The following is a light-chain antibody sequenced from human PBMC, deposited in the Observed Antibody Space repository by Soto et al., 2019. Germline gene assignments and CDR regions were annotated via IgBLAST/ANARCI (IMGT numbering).Light chain of an antibody. CDR3: QQYHSYPWT. V-gene: IGKV1-5*01. J-gene: IGKJ1*01. CDR1: QSISSW. Sequence: IRMTISPSTVSLHKGDRVTITCLASQSISSWLAWYQQRPGKAPKLLVYDASTLESGVPSRFSGSGSGTEFTLTISSLQPEDFASYYCQQYHSYPWTFGQGTNVDIK. CDR2: DAS.